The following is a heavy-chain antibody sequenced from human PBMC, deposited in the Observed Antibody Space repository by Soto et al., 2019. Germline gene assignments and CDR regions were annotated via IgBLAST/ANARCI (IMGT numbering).Heavy chain of an antibody. CDR1: GYTFTGYY. Sequence: ASVKVSCKASGYTFTGYYMHWVRQAPGQGPEWMGWINPNSGGTNYAQKFQGRVTMTRDTSISTAYMELSRLRSDDTAVYYCARVGRRAAAGTYNWFDPWGQGTLVTVSS. V-gene: IGHV1-2*02. CDR3: ARVGRRAAAGTYNWFDP. D-gene: IGHD6-13*01. CDR2: INPNSGGT. J-gene: IGHJ5*02.